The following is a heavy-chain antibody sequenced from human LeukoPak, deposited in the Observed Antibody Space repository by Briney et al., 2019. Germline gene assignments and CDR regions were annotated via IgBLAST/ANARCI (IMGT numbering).Heavy chain of an antibody. J-gene: IGHJ4*02. CDR1: GGSISSGDYY. Sequence: SETLSLTCTVSGGSISSGDYYWSWIRQPPGKGLEWIGYIYYSGSTYYNPSLKSRVTISVDTSKNQFSLKLSSVTAADTAVYYCARRGRSSSWEDYWGQGTLVTVSS. CDR3: ARRGRSSSWEDY. V-gene: IGHV4-30-4*01. D-gene: IGHD6-13*01. CDR2: IYYSGST.